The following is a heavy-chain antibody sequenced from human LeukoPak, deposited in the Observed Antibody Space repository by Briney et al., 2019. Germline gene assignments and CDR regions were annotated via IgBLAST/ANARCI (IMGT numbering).Heavy chain of an antibody. CDR3: ARNLRDGSVPSDYYGMDV. J-gene: IGHJ6*02. CDR2: ISGSGGST. CDR1: GFTFSSYA. D-gene: IGHD3-10*01. Sequence: PGGSLRLSCAASGFTFSSYAMSWVRQAPGRGLEGVSAISGSGGSTYYADSVKGRFTISRDNSKNTLYLQMNSLRAEDTAVYYCARNLRDGSVPSDYYGMDVWGQGTTVTVSS. V-gene: IGHV3-23*01.